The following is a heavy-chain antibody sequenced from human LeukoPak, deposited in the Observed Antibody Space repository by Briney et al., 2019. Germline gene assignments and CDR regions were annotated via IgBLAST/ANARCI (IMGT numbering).Heavy chain of an antibody. CDR1: GFTFSSYS. CDR3: ARADVVPFAPSQKNWFDP. CDR2: ISSSSSSE. J-gene: IGHJ5*02. Sequence: PGGSLRLSCAASGFTFSSYSMNWVRQAPGKGLEWVSYISSSSSSEYYTDSVKGRFTISRDNAKNSLYLQMNSLRDEDTAVYYCARADVVPFAPSQKNWFDPWGQGTLVTVSS. D-gene: IGHD2-2*01. V-gene: IGHV3-48*02.